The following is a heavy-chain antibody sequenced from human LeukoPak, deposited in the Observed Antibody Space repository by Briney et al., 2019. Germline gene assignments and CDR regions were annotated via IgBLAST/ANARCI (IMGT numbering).Heavy chain of an antibody. CDR3: ARGDMTTVTTMGY. J-gene: IGHJ4*02. D-gene: IGHD4-17*01. V-gene: IGHV4-59*01. CDR2: FYYSGST. CDR1: GGSISSYY. Sequence: SETLSLICTVSGGSISSYYWSWIRQPPGKGLEGIGYFYYSGSTNYNSSPKSRVSISVDTSKNQFSLKLSSVTTADTAVYYCARGDMTTVTTMGYWGQGTLVTVSS.